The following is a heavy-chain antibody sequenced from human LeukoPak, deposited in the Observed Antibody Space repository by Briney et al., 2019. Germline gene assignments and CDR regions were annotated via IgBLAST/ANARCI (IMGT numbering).Heavy chain of an antibody. CDR2: IYYSGST. CDR1: GGSISSGGYS. J-gene: IGHJ5*02. D-gene: IGHD3-10*01. Sequence: PSQTLSLTCAVSGGSISSGGYSWSWIRQPPGKGLEWIGYIYYSGSTYYNPSLKSRVTISVDTSKNQFSLKLSSVTATDTAVYYCARHQLLWFGESFTNWFDPWGQGTLVTVSS. V-gene: IGHV4-30-4*07. CDR3: ARHQLLWFGESFTNWFDP.